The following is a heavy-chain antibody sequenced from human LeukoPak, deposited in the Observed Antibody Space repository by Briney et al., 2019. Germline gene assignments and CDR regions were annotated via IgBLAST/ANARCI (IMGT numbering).Heavy chain of an antibody. CDR3: ARRHCSGGSCYSGFDY. CDR1: GYSFSNYW. J-gene: IGHJ4*02. D-gene: IGHD2-15*01. V-gene: IGHV5-51*01. CDR2: IYPGDSDT. Sequence: GESLKISCKGSGYSFSNYWIGWVRQMPGKGLEWMGIIYPGDSDTRYSPSFQGQVTISADKSISTAYLQRSSLKASDTAMYYCARRHCSGGSCYSGFDYWGQGTPVTVSS.